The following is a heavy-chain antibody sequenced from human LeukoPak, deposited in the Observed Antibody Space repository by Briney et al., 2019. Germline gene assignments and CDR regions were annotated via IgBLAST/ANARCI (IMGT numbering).Heavy chain of an antibody. V-gene: IGHV3-30-3*01. D-gene: IGHD6-13*01. CDR3: ATEIIAAAGPPIDY. CDR2: ISYDGSNK. Sequence: GGSLRLSCAASGFTFSSYAMHWVRQAPGKGLEWVAVISYDGSNKYYADSVKGRFTISRDNSKNTLYLQMNSLRAEDTAVHYCATEIIAAAGPPIDYWGQGTLVTVSS. J-gene: IGHJ4*02. CDR1: GFTFSSYA.